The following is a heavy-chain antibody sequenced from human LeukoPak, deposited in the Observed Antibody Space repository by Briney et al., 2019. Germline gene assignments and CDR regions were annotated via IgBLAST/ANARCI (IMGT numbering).Heavy chain of an antibody. V-gene: IGHV3-74*01. CDR3: ARGSFGSFDY. CDR2: FSSDGSTT. J-gene: IGHJ4*02. D-gene: IGHD3-10*01. Sequence: PGGSLRLSCAASGFTFSSYSMHWVRQAPEKGLVWVSRFSSDGSTTTYADSVKGRFTISRDNAKKRLYLQMGSLRVEDTAVYYCARGSFGSFDYWGQGSLVTVSS. CDR1: GFTFSSYS.